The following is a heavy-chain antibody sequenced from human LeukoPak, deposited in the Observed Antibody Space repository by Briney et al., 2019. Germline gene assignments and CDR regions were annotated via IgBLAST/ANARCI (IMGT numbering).Heavy chain of an antibody. CDR1: GGSISRSSNF. CDR2: IYYSGST. V-gene: IGHV4-39*01. J-gene: IGHJ4*02. D-gene: IGHD3-10*01. Sequence: SETLSLICTVSGGSISRSSNFWGWIRQPPGKGLEWIGSIYYSGSTYYNPSLKSRVTISVDTSRNQFSLRLSSVTAADTAVYYCARIHVSGSSSRGFFDYWGQGTLVTVSS. CDR3: ARIHVSGSSSRGFFDY.